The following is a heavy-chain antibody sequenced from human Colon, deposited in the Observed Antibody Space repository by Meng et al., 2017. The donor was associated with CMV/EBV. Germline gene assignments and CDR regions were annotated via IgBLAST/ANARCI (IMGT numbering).Heavy chain of an antibody. CDR2: LNPVGSGI. Sequence: GGSLRLSCAASGFAFSSFALSWVRQAPGKGLVWVSRLNPVGSGISYADSVKGRFTISRDNAKNTLYLQMNSLRAEDTAVYYCAKDISPVGGTTGYHGMDVWGQGTPVTVSS. CDR1: GFAFSSFA. J-gene: IGHJ6*02. V-gene: IGHV3-74*01. CDR3: AKDISPVGGTTGYHGMDV. D-gene: IGHD1-7*01.